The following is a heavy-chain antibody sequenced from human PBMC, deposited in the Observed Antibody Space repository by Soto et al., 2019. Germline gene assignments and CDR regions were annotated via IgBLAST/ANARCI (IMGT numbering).Heavy chain of an antibody. J-gene: IGHJ5*02. CDR3: TRDASRDSSARGWFDP. CDR1: GFTFRSFT. Sequence: GGYLRLSCAASGFTFRSFTMNWVRQAPGKGLEWVSTISSNSAYIYYTDALRGRFTISRDNAKNSLHLQMNSLRAEDTAVYYCTRDASRDSSARGWFDPWGPGTLVTVST. CDR2: ISSNSAYI. D-gene: IGHD6-13*01. V-gene: IGHV3-21*01.